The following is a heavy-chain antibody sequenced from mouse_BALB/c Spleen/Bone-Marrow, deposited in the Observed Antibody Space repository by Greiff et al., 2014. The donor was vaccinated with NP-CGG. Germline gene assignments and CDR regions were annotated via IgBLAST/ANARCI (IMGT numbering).Heavy chain of an antibody. J-gene: IGHJ3*01. V-gene: IGHV1-7*01. CDR2: INPSTGYT. CDR3: ARYGGRSYDGFAY. D-gene: IGHD2-12*01. CDR1: GYTFTIYW. Sequence: VKLQESGAELAKPGASVKMSCKASGYTFTIYWMHWVKQRPGQGLEWIGYINPSTGYTEYNQKFKDKATLTADKSSSTVYMQLSSLTSEDSAVYYCARYGGRSYDGFAYWGQGTLVTVSA.